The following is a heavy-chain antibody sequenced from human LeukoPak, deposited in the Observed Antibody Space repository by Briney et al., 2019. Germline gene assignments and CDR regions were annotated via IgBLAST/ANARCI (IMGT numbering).Heavy chain of an antibody. D-gene: IGHD3-10*01. Sequence: GGSLRLSCEVSGFTFSSYWMSWVRQAPGRGLEWVAIIKQDESEKYYVDSVKGRFTISRDNAKNSLYLQMNSLRVEDTAVYYCARAEGSWYFHLWGRGTLVTVSS. CDR1: GFTFSSYW. CDR3: ARAEGSWYFHL. J-gene: IGHJ2*01. CDR2: IKQDESEK. V-gene: IGHV3-7*04.